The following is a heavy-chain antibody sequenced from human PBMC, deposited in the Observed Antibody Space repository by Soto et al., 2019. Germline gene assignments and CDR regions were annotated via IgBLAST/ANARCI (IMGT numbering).Heavy chain of an antibody. Sequence: DVHLLESGGGLVQPGGSLRISCSASGFTFSTFAMNWVRQAPGKGLEWVSVISGSGATTNYADSVEGRFTISRDNSKNTLYLRMNSLRAEDTAVYYCAKDRPGGSWRRDAFDIWGQGTVVTVSS. CDR2: ISGSGATT. CDR3: AKDRPGGSWRRDAFDI. CDR1: GFTFSTFA. V-gene: IGHV3-23*01. J-gene: IGHJ3*02. D-gene: IGHD6-13*01.